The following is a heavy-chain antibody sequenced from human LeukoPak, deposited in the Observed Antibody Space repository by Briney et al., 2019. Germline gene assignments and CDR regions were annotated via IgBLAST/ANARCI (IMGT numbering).Heavy chain of an antibody. CDR1: GYTLTSYY. J-gene: IGHJ5*02. CDR2: INPSGGST. D-gene: IGHD4-17*01. Sequence: ASVKVSCKASGYTLTSYYMHWVRQAPGQGLEWMGIINPSGGSTSYAQKFQGRVTMTRDTSTSTVYMELSSLRSEDTAVYYCARVAVTTGGFDPWGQGTLVTVSS. CDR3: ARVAVTTGGFDP. V-gene: IGHV1-46*01.